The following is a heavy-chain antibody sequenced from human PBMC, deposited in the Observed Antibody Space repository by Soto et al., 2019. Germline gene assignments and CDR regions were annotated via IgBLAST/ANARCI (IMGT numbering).Heavy chain of an antibody. V-gene: IGHV1-2*04. D-gene: IGHD3-9*01. CDR1: GYTFTGYY. CDR2: INPNSGGT. CDR3: ARASFRYFDWLFDYYYGMDV. Sequence: ASVKVSCKASGYTFTGYYMHWVRQAPGQGLEWMGWINPNSGGTNYAQKFQGWVTMTRDTSISTAYMELSRLSSDDTVVYYFARASFRYFDWLFDYYYGMDVWGQGTTVTVSS. J-gene: IGHJ6*02.